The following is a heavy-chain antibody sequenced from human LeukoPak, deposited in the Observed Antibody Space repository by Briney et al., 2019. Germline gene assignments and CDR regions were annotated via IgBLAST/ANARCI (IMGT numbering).Heavy chain of an antibody. CDR1: GFTFSSYA. D-gene: IGHD1-26*01. J-gene: IGHJ3*02. V-gene: IGHV3-64*01. Sequence: GGSLRLSCAASGFTFSSYAMHWVRQAPGKGLEYVSAISSNGGSTYYANSVKGRFTISRDNSKNTLYLQMGSLRAEDMAVYYCARENSGDAFDIWGQGTMVTVSS. CDR2: ISSNGGST. CDR3: ARENSGDAFDI.